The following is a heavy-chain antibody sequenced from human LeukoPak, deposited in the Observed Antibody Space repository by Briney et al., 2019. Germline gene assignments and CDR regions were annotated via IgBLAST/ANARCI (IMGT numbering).Heavy chain of an antibody. Sequence: SQTLSLTCTVSGGSISSGDYYWSWIRQPPGKGLEWIGYIYYSGSTYHNPSLKSRVTISVDTSKNQFSLKLSSVTAADTAVYYCARDLSNTAALGYWGQGTLVTVSS. V-gene: IGHV4-30-4*01. CDR2: IYYSGST. CDR3: ARDLSNTAALGY. J-gene: IGHJ4*02. D-gene: IGHD5-18*01. CDR1: GGSISSGDYY.